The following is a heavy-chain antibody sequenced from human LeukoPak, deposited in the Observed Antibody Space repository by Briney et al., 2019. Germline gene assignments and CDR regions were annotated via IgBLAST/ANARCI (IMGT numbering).Heavy chain of an antibody. V-gene: IGHV4-59*01. CDR1: GGSISSYY. CDR2: IYYSGST. J-gene: IGHJ3*02. D-gene: IGHD3-22*01. CDR3: ARGGSDSSGYYYLRGAFDI. Sequence: SETLSLTCTVSGGSISSYYWSWNRQPPGKGLEWIGYIYYSGSTNYNPSLKSRVTISVDTSKNQFSLKLSSVTAADTAVYYCARGGSDSSGYYYLRGAFDIWGQGTMVTVPS.